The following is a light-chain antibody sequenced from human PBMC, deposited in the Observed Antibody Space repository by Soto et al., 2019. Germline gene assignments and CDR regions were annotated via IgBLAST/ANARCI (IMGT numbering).Light chain of an antibody. V-gene: IGKV1-39*01. CDR3: QQSYSSRHT. Sequence: DIQMTQSPSSLSASVGDRVTITCRASQSISSYLNWYQQKPGEAPKLLIYAASSLQSGVPSRVSGSGSGTDFTLTISSLQPEDFATYYCQQSYSSRHTFGQGTNLEIK. CDR1: QSISSY. CDR2: AAS. J-gene: IGKJ2*01.